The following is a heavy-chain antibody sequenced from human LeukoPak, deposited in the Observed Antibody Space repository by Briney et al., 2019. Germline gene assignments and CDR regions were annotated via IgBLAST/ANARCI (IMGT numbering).Heavy chain of an antibody. J-gene: IGHJ4*02. CDR2: IYYSGST. Sequence: SQTLSLTCTVSGGSISSGGYYWSWLRQHPGTGLEWIGYIYYSGSTYYNPSLKSRVTISVDTSKNQFSLKPSSVTAADTAVYYCARGGGGNFDYWGQGTLVTVSS. V-gene: IGHV4-31*03. CDR3: ARGGGGNFDY. D-gene: IGHD3-16*01. CDR1: GGSISSGGYY.